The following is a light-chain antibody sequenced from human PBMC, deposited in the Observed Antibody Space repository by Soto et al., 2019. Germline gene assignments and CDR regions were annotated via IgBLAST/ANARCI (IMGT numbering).Light chain of an antibody. V-gene: IGKV1-5*01. CDR3: QQYNNWPGT. Sequence: DIQMTQSPSSVSASVGDRVSITCRTSQNINNWLAWYQQKPGKAPKLLIYDASSLESGVPSRFSGSGSGTEFTLTISSLQSEDFAVYYCQQYNNWPGTFGQGTKVDIK. CDR1: QNINNW. J-gene: IGKJ1*01. CDR2: DAS.